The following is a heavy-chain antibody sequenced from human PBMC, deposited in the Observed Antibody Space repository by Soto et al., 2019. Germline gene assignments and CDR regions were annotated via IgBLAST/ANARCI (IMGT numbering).Heavy chain of an antibody. Sequence: GGSLRLSCAASGFTFSSYSMNWVRQAPGKGLEWVSSISSSSSYIYYADSVKGRFTISRDNAKNSLYLQMNSLRAEDTAVYYWARTCGGDCISFEDWGQGTLVTVSS. CDR2: ISSSSSYI. CDR3: ARTCGGDCISFED. CDR1: GFTFSSYS. D-gene: IGHD2-21*02. V-gene: IGHV3-21*01. J-gene: IGHJ4*02.